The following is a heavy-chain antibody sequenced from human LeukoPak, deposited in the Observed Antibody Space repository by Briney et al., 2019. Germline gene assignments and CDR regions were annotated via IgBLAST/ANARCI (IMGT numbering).Heavy chain of an antibody. CDR1: GLTFSSYA. CDR2: ISGSGGST. Sequence: PGGSLRLSCAASGLTFSSYAMSWVRQAPGKGLEWVSAISGSGGSTYYADSVMGRFTISRDNSKNTLYLQMNSLRAEDTAVYYCAAGGGYQLLSYWGQGTLVTVSS. V-gene: IGHV3-23*01. D-gene: IGHD2-2*01. J-gene: IGHJ4*02. CDR3: AAGGGYQLLSY.